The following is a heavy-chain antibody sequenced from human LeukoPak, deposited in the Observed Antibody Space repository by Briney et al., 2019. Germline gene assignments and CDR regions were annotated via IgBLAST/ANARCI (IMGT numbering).Heavy chain of an antibody. CDR1: GGSMRSSSYY. V-gene: IGHV4-39*07. CDR2: IYYSGST. CDR3: ARDYYDSSGWGLYYYMDV. Sequence: PSETLSLTCTVSGGSMRSSSYYWGWLRQPPGKGLEWIATIYYSGSTDYNASLKSRVTISLDTSKNQFSLKLSSVTAADTAVYYCARDYYDSSGWGLYYYMDVWGKGTTVTVSS. J-gene: IGHJ6*03. D-gene: IGHD3-22*01.